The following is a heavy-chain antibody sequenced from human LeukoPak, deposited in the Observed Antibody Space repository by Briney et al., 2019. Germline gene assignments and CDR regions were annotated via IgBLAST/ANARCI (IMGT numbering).Heavy chain of an antibody. Sequence: GGSLRLSCAASGFIFSNAWMSWVRQAPGKGLEWVGRIKSKTDGGTTDYAAPVKGRFTISRDDSKNTLYLQMNSLKTEDTAVYYCTTGGYYDSSGYYYGGYFDYWGQGTLVTVSS. CDR2: IKSKTDGGTT. CDR1: GFIFSNAW. CDR3: TTGGYYDSSGYYYGGYFDY. J-gene: IGHJ4*02. V-gene: IGHV3-15*01. D-gene: IGHD3-22*01.